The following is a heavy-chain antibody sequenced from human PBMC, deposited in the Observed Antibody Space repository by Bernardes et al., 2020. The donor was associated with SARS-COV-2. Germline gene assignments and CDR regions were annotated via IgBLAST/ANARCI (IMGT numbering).Heavy chain of an antibody. Sequence: GGSLRLSCAASGFTFSSYWMHWVRQAPGKGLVWVARINSDGSSTSYADSVKGRFTISRDNAKNTLYLQMNSLRGEDTAVYYCARPISSTNRPDYWGPGILVTDSA. D-gene: IGHD2-2*01. J-gene: IGHJ4*02. CDR3: ARPISSTNRPDY. CDR1: GFTFSSYW. V-gene: IGHV3-74*01. CDR2: INSDGSST.